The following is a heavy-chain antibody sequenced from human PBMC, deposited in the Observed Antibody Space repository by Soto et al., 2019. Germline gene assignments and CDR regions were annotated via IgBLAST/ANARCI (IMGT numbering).Heavy chain of an antibody. CDR1: GYTFTSYG. V-gene: IGHV1-18*04. D-gene: IGHD3-3*02. CDR3: ERVEFLEWFPAHDF. J-gene: IGHJ4*02. Sequence: ASVKVSCKPSGYTFTSYGISWERQAPGQGLEWMGWISAYNGKTNYAQKLQGRATMTTDTSTSTGYMELRSRRSDDTGVYYCERVEFLEWFPAHDFWGQGTLVNVSS. CDR2: ISAYNGKT.